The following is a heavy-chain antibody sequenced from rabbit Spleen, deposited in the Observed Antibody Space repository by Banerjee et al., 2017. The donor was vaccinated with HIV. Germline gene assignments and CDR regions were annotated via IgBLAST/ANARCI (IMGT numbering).Heavy chain of an antibody. CDR2: IYTTTGNT. CDR1: GFSFSSTYY. D-gene: IGHD4-2*01. CDR3: VREYVGSGDVDL. J-gene: IGHJ4*01. V-gene: IGHV1S43*01. Sequence: QEQLVESGGGLVQPEGSLTLTCTASGFSFSSTYYMCWVRQAPGKGLELIACIYTTTGNTWYASWVNGRFTISRSTSLNTVDLKMTSLTAADTATYFCVREYVGSGDVDLWGPGTLVTVS.